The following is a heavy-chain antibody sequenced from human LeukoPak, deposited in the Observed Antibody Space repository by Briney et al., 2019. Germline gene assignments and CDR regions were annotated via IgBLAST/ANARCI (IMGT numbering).Heavy chain of an antibody. J-gene: IGHJ4*02. D-gene: IGHD2-2*01. CDR2: INPSGSST. CDR3: AREGYCNSTSCDKPFDY. Sequence: ASVKVSCKASGYTFTSYYMHWVRQAPGQGLEWMGIINPSGSSTSYAQKFQGRVTMTTDTSTSTAYMELRSLRSDDTALYYCAREGYCNSTSCDKPFDYWGQGTLVTVSS. V-gene: IGHV1-46*01. CDR1: GYTFTSYY.